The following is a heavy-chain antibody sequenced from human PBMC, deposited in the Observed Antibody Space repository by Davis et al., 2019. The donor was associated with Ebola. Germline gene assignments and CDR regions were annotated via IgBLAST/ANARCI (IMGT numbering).Heavy chain of an antibody. D-gene: IGHD3-10*01. CDR2: INPNSGGT. V-gene: IGHV1-2*02. CDR1: GYTFTGYY. Sequence: ASVKVSCKASGYTFTGYYMHWVRQAPGQGLEWMGWINPNSGGTNYAQKFQGRVTMTRDTSISTAYMELSRLRSDDTAVYYCARLRSTHYGSGSYLDYWGQGTLVTASS. J-gene: IGHJ4*02. CDR3: ARLRSTHYGSGSYLDY.